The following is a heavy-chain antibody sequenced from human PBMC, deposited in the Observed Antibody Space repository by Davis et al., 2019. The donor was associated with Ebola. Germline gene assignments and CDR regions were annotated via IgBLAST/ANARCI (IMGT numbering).Heavy chain of an antibody. Sequence: ASVKVSCKASGYTFTNYYMHCVRQAPGQGLEWMGIINPSGGSTSYAQKFQGRVTMTRDTSTSTVYMELSSLRSEDTAVYYCARSADFWEAFDIWGQGTMVTVSS. CDR1: GYTFTNYY. D-gene: IGHD3-3*01. J-gene: IGHJ3*02. CDR3: ARSADFWEAFDI. V-gene: IGHV1-46*01. CDR2: INPSGGST.